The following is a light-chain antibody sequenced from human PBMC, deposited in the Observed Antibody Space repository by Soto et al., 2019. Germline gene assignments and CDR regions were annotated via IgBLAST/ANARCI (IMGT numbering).Light chain of an antibody. Sequence: SPMTQSPSSLSASVGDRVTITCRASQTISTYLSWFQQKPGKAPKVLIYAASTLQSGVPSRFSGSASGAEFTLTISNLQSEDFATYYCQQSFSPLLTFGGGTKVDI. CDR3: QQSFSPLLT. V-gene: IGKV1-39*01. CDR1: QTISTY. J-gene: IGKJ4*01. CDR2: AAS.